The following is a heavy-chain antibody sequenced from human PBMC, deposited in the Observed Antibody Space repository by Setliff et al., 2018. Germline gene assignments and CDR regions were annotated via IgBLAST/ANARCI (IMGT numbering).Heavy chain of an antibody. Sequence: SETLSLTCTVSGDSISSGFYYWGWIRQPPGKGLEWIGRIDRFGNTYSNSSLKSRLTISVDTSKNQFFLKLTSVTAADTAIYYCARTGTYRYFDYWGQGTLVT. V-gene: IGHV4-39*01. D-gene: IGHD1-1*01. CDR3: ARTGTYRYFDY. CDR2: IDRFGNT. J-gene: IGHJ4*02. CDR1: GDSISSGFYY.